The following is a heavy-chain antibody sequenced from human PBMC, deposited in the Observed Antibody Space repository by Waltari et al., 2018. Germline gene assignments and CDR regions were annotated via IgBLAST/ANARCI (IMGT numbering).Heavy chain of an antibody. Sequence: QVQLQESGPGLVKPSETLSLTCTVSGYSISSGYYWGWIRQPPGKGLEWIGSIYHSGGTYDNPALKSRVTISVDTSKNQFSLKLSSVTAADTAVYYCAGVRSGYECFDYWGQGTLVTVSS. CDR1: GYSISSGYY. J-gene: IGHJ4*02. CDR3: AGVRSGYECFDY. V-gene: IGHV4-38-2*02. CDR2: IYHSGGT. D-gene: IGHD5-12*01.